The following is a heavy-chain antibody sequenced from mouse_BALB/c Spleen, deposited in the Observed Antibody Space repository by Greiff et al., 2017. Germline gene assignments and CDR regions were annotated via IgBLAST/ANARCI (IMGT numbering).Heavy chain of an antibody. J-gene: IGHJ3*01. CDR2: IDPANGNT. CDR1: GFNIKDTY. D-gene: IGHD2-1*01. V-gene: IGHV14-3*02. Sequence: VQLQQSGAELVKPGASVKLSCTASGFNIKDTYMHWVKQRPEQGLEWIGRIDPANGNTKYDPKFQGKATITADTSSNTAYLQLSSLTSEDIAVYYCARSGNYEWFAYWGQGTLVTVSA. CDR3: ARSGNYEWFAY.